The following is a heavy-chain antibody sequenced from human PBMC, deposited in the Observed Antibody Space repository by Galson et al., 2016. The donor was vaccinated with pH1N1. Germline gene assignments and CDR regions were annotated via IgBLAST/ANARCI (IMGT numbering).Heavy chain of an antibody. V-gene: IGHV4-31*03. D-gene: IGHD3-16*01. Sequence: TLSLTCTVSVGSISTGGYYWSWIRQQPGKGLEWIGYIYYRGRTCYNPSHQSRVSITMDTSKNQFSLKVASVTAADTAVNFCAREGTRGGTTLRFNGWNDAFNRWGRVTMVTVSS. CDR1: VGSISTGGYY. CDR3: AREGTRGGTTLRFNGWNDAFNR. CDR2: IYYRGRT. J-gene: IGHJ3*01.